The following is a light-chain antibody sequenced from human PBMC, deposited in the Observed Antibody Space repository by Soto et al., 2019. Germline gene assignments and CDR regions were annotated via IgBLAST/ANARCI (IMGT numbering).Light chain of an antibody. J-gene: IGKJ2*01. Sequence: EIVLTQSPGTLSLSPGERATLSCRASQSVSSSYSAWYQQKPGQAPRLLIYGASSRATGIPDRFSGSGSGTDFTLTISRLEPEDFAVYYCQQRGDRPMYTFGQGTILEI. CDR1: QSVSSSY. CDR3: QQRGDRPMYT. V-gene: IGKV3D-20*02. CDR2: GAS.